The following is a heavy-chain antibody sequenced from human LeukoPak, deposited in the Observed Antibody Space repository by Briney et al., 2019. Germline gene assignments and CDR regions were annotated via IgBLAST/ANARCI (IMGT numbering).Heavy chain of an antibody. CDR1: GFTFSSYE. CDR2: ISSSGSTI. V-gene: IGHV3-48*03. D-gene: IGHD6-13*01. Sequence: GGSLRLSCAASGFTFSSYEMNWVRQAPGKGLEWVSYISSSGSTIYYADSVKGRFTIYRDNAKNSLYLQMNSLRAEDTAVYYCARDFAAGITPPHFDYWGQGTLVTVSS. J-gene: IGHJ4*02. CDR3: ARDFAAGITPPHFDY.